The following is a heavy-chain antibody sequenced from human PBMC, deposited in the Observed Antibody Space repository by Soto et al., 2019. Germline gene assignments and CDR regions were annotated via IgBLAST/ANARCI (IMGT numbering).Heavy chain of an antibody. D-gene: IGHD6-13*01. Sequence: QVQLVQSGAEEKKPGASVKVSCKASGYTFTSYAMHWVRQAPGQRLEWMGWINAGNGNTKYSQKFQGRVTITRDTSASKAYMELSSLRSEDTAVYYCARSRSSSYQYYFDYWGQGTLVTVSS. CDR3: ARSRSSSYQYYFDY. CDR1: GYTFTSYA. V-gene: IGHV1-3*05. J-gene: IGHJ4*02. CDR2: INAGNGNT.